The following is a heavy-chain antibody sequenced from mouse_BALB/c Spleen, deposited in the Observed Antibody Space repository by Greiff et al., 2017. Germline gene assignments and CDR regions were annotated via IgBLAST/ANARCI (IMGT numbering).Heavy chain of an antibody. J-gene: IGHJ3*01. V-gene: IGHV3-2*02. Sequence: EVKLEESGPGLVKPSQSLSLTCTVTGYSITSDYAWNWIRQFPGNKLEWMGYISYSGSTSYNPSLKSRISITRDTSKNQFFLQLNSVTTEDTATYYCARGNWAYWGQGTLVTVSA. CDR2: ISYSGST. CDR3: ARGNWAY. D-gene: IGHD2-1*01. CDR1: GYSITSDYA.